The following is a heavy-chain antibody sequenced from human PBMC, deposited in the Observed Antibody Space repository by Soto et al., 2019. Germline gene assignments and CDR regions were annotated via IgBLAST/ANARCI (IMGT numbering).Heavy chain of an antibody. J-gene: IGHJ4*02. V-gene: IGHV3-53*01. CDR1: GFTVSNNH. CDR3: AGRLTTAASLDY. Sequence: VQLVESGGGLIQPGGSLRLSCAASGFTVSNNHMIWVRQAAGKGLELVSFVHGGGSTSYADSVKGRFTISRDNSKNTLYLQMDSLRVEDTAIYYCAGRLTTAASLDYWGRGTLVTVSS. CDR2: VHGGGST. D-gene: IGHD3-16*01.